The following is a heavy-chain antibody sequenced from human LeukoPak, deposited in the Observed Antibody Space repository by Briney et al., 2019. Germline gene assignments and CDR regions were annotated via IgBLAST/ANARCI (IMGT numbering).Heavy chain of an antibody. V-gene: IGHV3-30*02. J-gene: IGHJ6*03. Sequence: GGSLRLSCAASGFIFSSYGMHWVRQAPGKGLEWVTFIRYDGINKYYADSVKGRFTVSRDNSKDTLYLQMNSLRAEDTAVYYCARRKLSYYYMDVWGKGTTVTISS. CDR2: IRYDGINK. CDR1: GFIFSSYG. CDR3: ARRKLSYYYMDV.